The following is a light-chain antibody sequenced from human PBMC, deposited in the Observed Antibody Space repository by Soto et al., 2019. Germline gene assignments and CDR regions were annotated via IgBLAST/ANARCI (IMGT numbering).Light chain of an antibody. CDR2: TAY. Sequence: DIQMTQSPSTLSASVGDTVTITCRTGQTISKRLARYQQKPGKATRRLIYTAYTSESGVPSRFSASGSGTEFTLIISILPADDLATYCCQEYNKYWTFGQGTKVEIK. CDR1: QTISKR. V-gene: IGKV1-5*01. J-gene: IGKJ1*01. CDR3: QEYNKYWT.